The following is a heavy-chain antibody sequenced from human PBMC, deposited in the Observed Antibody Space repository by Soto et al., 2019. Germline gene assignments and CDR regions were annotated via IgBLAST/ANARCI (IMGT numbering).Heavy chain of an antibody. CDR2: IDPSDSYT. D-gene: IGHD3-16*01. V-gene: IGHV5-10-1*01. CDR3: ARRHVGSKAFDP. CDR1: GYSFTSYW. Sequence: PGESLKISCKGSGYSFTSYWISWVRQMPGKGLEWMGRIDPSDSYTNYSPSFQGHVTISADKSISTAYLQWSSLKASDTAMYYCARRHVGSKAFDPWGQGTLGTVSS. J-gene: IGHJ5*02.